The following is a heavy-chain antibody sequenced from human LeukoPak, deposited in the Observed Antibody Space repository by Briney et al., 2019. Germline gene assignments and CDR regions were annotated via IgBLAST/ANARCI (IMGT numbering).Heavy chain of an antibody. V-gene: IGHV5-51*01. Sequence: GESLKISCKGSGYSFTSQWIGWVRQMPGKGLEWMGIIHPGDSDSRYSPSFQGQVTMSADKSISTVYLQWSSLKASDTAIYYCARRADCTSTSCYEYFDPWGQGTLVTVSS. J-gene: IGHJ5*02. CDR3: ARRADCTSTSCYEYFDP. CDR2: IHPGDSDS. D-gene: IGHD2-2*01. CDR1: GYSFTSQW.